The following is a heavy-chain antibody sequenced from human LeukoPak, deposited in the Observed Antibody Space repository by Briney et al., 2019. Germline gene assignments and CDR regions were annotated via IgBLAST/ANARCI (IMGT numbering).Heavy chain of an antibody. J-gene: IGHJ5*01. CDR1: GYAITSGGFS. CDR2: IYDRGPA. CDR3: ARSRQASGLFNS. D-gene: IGHD3-10*01. V-gene: IGHV4-30-2*01. Sequence: SQTLSLTCTVSGYAITSGGFSWNWIRQPPGKGLEWIGCIYDRGPAYYNPSLKSRFTISVDRPKNQFFLNVTSLTAADTAVYYCARSRQASGLFNSWGQGTLVTVSS.